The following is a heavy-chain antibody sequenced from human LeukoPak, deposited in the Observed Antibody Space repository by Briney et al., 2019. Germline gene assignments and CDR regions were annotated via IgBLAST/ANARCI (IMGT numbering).Heavy chain of an antibody. J-gene: IGHJ4*02. Sequence: GGSLRLSCAASGFTFSSYAMSWVRQAPGKGLEWVSVISGSGGSTYYADSVKGRFTISRDNSKNTLYLQMNSLRAEDTAVYYCAKSLYNWNDAFDYWGQGTLVTVSS. CDR3: AKSLYNWNDAFDY. V-gene: IGHV3-23*01. D-gene: IGHD1-1*01. CDR1: GFTFSSYA. CDR2: ISGSGGST.